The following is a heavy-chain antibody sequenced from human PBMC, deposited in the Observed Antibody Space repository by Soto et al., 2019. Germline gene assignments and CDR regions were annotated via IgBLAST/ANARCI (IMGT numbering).Heavy chain of an antibody. CDR3: ARGDSGYYGFDD. CDR2: INHSGST. J-gene: IGHJ4*02. CDR1: GGSFSGYY. Sequence: SETLSLTCAVYGGSFSGYYWSWIRQPPGKGLEWIGEINHSGSTNYNPSLKSRVTISVDTSKNQFSLKLSSVTAADTAVYYCARGDSGYYGFDDWGKGTLVPVAS. D-gene: IGHD5-12*01. V-gene: IGHV4-34*01.